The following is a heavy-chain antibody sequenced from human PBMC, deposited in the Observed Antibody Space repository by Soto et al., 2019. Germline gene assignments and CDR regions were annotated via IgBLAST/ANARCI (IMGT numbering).Heavy chain of an antibody. CDR1: GYTFSSYG. D-gene: IGHD2-2*01. CDR3: AKAIDCSSTARYGGCNWFDP. Sequence: GASVKVSCKASGYTFSSYGINWVRQAPGQGLEWMGWISAYNGNTNYAQKFQGRVTMTRDTSTSTVYMELRSLRSEDTAVYYCAKAIDCSSTARYGGCNWFDPWGQGTQVTVSS. J-gene: IGHJ5*02. CDR2: ISAYNGNT. V-gene: IGHV1-18*01.